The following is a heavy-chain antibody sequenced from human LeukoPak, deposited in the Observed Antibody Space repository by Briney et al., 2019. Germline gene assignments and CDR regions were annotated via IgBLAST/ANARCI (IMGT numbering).Heavy chain of an antibody. J-gene: IGHJ1*01. CDR1: GFIFSNYA. V-gene: IGHV3-30*04. D-gene: IGHD3-22*01. CDR2: ISYDGSNK. Sequence: GGSLRLSCAASGFIFSNYAIHWVRQAPGKGLEWVAVISYDGSNKYYADSVKGRFTISRDISKNTLYLQMNSLRAEDTAVYYCARDSSGYSAEYFQHWGQGTLVTVSS. CDR3: ARDSSGYSAEYFQH.